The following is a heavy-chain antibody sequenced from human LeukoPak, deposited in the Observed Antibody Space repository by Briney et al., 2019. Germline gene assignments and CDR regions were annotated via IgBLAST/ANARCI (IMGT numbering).Heavy chain of an antibody. CDR3: ARDTDYYGSGRHGYFDH. V-gene: IGHV3-64*04. D-gene: IGHD3-10*01. Sequence: GGSLRLSCSASGFTFSDYPMEWVRQAPGQGLEWLSAISSSGVTAYYGDSVEGRFTISRDNSKNTLHLQMNSLRGDDTAVYYCARDTDYYGSGRHGYFDHWGQGTLVTVSS. J-gene: IGHJ1*01. CDR2: ISSSGVTA. CDR1: GFTFSDYP.